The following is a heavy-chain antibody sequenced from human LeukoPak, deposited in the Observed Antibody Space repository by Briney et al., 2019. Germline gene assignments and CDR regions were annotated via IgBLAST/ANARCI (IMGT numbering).Heavy chain of an antibody. CDR1: GGSFSGYY. CDR3: ASYDSPGYYYGMDV. V-gene: IGHV4-34*01. J-gene: IGHJ6*02. Sequence: SETLSLTCAVYGGSFSGYYWSWIRQPPGKGLEWIGSIYYSGSTYYNPSLKSRVTISVDTSKNQFSLKLSSVTAVDTAVYYCASYDSPGYYYGMDVWGQGTTVTVSS. D-gene: IGHD5-12*01. CDR2: IYYSGST.